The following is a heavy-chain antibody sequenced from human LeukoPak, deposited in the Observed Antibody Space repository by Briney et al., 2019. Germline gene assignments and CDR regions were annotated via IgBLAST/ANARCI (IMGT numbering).Heavy chain of an antibody. Sequence: AVKVSCKASGFTFTTSAVQWVRQGRGQSLECRGRTVVGSGNTDHAQKSQGRLTITREISTSTASMELRRLTSDDTAVYYCAAVTNANAWYWDAAFDIWGQGTMVPVSS. J-gene: IGHJ3*02. V-gene: IGHV1-58*01. CDR3: AAVTNANAWYWDAAFDI. CDR1: GFTFTTSA. CDR2: TVVGSGNT. D-gene: IGHD2-8*02.